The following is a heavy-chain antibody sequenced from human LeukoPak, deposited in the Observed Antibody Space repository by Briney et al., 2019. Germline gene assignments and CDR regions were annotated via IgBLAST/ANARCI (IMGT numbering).Heavy chain of an antibody. D-gene: IGHD2-15*01. V-gene: IGHV1-2*02. Sequence: GASVKVSCKASGYIFTPYDMHSVRQSPGQELEWMGWTNPNSGGADYSQNFHDRVTMTRDTSISTAYMKLNRLRSDDKAVYYCARGPPENCSGGSCYSGRNWIDPWGQGTLVTVSS. CDR1: GYIFTPYD. CDR2: TNPNSGGA. CDR3: ARGPPENCSGGSCYSGRNWIDP. J-gene: IGHJ5*02.